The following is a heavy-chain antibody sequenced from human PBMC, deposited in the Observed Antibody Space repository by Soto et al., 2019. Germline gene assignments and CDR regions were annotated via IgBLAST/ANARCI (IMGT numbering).Heavy chain of an antibody. V-gene: IGHV3-30*18. D-gene: IGHD1-26*01. CDR1: GFTFSSYG. CDR2: ISYDGSNK. J-gene: IGHJ1*01. Sequence: PGGSLRLSCAASGFTFSSYGMHWVRQAPGKGLEWVAVISYDGSNKYYADSVKGRFTISRDNSMNTLYLQMNSLRAEDTAVYYCAKAPGATDAEYFQHWGQGTLVTVSS. CDR3: AKAPGATDAEYFQH.